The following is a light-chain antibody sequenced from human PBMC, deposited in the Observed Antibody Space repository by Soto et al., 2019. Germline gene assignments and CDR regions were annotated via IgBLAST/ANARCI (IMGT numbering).Light chain of an antibody. J-gene: IGLJ2*01. V-gene: IGLV1-47*01. Sequence: QAVVTQPPSASGTPGQRVTISCSGSRSNIGSNYVYWYQQLPGTAPKLLIYKNDQRPSGVPDRFSGSKSGTSASLAISGLRSEDEADYYCAAWDDSLSGVVFGGGTKLTV. CDR2: KND. CDR3: AAWDDSLSGVV. CDR1: RSNIGSNY.